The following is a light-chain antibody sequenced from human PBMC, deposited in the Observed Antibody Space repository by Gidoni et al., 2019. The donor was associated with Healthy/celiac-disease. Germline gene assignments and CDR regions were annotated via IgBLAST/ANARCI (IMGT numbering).Light chain of an antibody. CDR1: QSIGSY. V-gene: IGKV1-39*01. CDR3: QQSYSTPPT. J-gene: IGKJ1*01. CDR2: AAS. Sequence: DIQMTQSPSSLSASVGDRVTITCRASQSIGSYLNWYHQKPGKAPKLLIYAASSLQSGVPSRFSGSGSGTDFTLTISSLQPEDFATYYCQQSYSTPPTFGQGTKVEIK.